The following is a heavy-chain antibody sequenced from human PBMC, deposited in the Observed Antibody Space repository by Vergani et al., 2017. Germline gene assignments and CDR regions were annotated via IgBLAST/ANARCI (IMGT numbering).Heavy chain of an antibody. J-gene: IGHJ4*02. CDR2: ISSSSSYI. CDR1: GFTFSSYA. D-gene: IGHD1-26*01. CDR3: ARDRGGSYYLDY. Sequence: EVQLLESGGGLVQPGGSLRLSCAASGFTFSSYAMSWVRQAPGKGLEWVSAISSSSSYIYYADSVKGRFTISRDNAKNSLYLQMNSLRAEDTAVYYCARDRGGSYYLDYWGQGTLVTVSS. V-gene: IGHV3-21*01.